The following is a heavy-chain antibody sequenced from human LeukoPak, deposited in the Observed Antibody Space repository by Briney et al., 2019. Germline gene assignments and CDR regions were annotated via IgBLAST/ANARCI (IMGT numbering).Heavy chain of an antibody. V-gene: IGHV4-34*01. D-gene: IGHD5-12*01. J-gene: IGHJ4*02. Sequence: SETLSLTCAVYGGSFSGYYWSWIRQPPGKGLEWIGEINHSGSTNYNPSLKSRVTISVDTSKNQFSLKLSSVTAADTAVYYCARVGTMTPPDYWGQGTLVTVSS. CDR1: GGSFSGYY. CDR3: ARVGTMTPPDY. CDR2: INHSGST.